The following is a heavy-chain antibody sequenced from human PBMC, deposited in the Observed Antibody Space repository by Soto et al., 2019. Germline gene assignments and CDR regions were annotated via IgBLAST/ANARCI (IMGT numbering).Heavy chain of an antibody. J-gene: IGHJ4*02. D-gene: IGHD5-18*01. CDR1: GYTFTGYY. CDR3: ARENGVYSYGYLLFDD. Sequence: ASVKVSCKAAGYTFTGYYMHWVRQAPGQGLEWMGWINPKSGGTNYEQKFQGWVTMTRDTSISTAYMELSRLGSDDTAVYYCARENGVYSYGYLLFDDWGQGTLVNVYS. V-gene: IGHV1-2*04. CDR2: INPKSGGT.